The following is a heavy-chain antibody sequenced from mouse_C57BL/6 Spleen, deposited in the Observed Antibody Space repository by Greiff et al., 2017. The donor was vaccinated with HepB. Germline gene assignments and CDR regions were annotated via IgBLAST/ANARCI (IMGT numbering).Heavy chain of an antibody. V-gene: IGHV3-6*01. CDR2: ISYDGSN. D-gene: IGHD1-1*01. CDR1: GYSITSGYY. Sequence: EVQLQQSGPGLVKPSQSLSLTCSVTGYSITSGYYWNWIRQFPGNKLEWMGYISYDGSNKYNPSLNNRISITRDTSKNEFFLKLNSVTTEDTATYYCTRDCPYYPSWFSYSSQGTLVTVSA. J-gene: IGHJ3*01. CDR3: TRDCPYYPSWFSY.